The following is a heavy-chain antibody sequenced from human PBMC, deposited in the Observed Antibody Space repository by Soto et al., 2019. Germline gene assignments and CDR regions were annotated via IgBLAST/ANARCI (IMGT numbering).Heavy chain of an antibody. CDR2: MNPNSGNT. Sequence: QVQLVQSGAEVKKPGASVKVSCKASGYTFTSYDINWVRQATGQGLEWMGWMNPNSGNTGYAQKFQGRVTMTRNTSISTAYMELSSLRSEDTAVYYCARESGYCSSTSCFNWFDPWGQGTLVTVSS. D-gene: IGHD2-2*03. J-gene: IGHJ5*02. V-gene: IGHV1-8*01. CDR1: GYTFTSYD. CDR3: ARESGYCSSTSCFNWFDP.